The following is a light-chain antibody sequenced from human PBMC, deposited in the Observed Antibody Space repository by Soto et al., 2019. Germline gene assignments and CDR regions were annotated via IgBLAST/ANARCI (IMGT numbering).Light chain of an antibody. Sequence: QSVLTQPASVSGSPGQSITISCTGASSDVGDYKYVSWYQQHPGKAPKLMIYEVSNRPSGVSNRFSGSKSGNSASLTISGLQAEDEADYYCGTWDSSLNGYVVFGGGTKVTVL. V-gene: IGLV2-14*01. CDR2: EVS. CDR1: SSDVGDYKY. J-gene: IGLJ2*01. CDR3: GTWDSSLNGYVV.